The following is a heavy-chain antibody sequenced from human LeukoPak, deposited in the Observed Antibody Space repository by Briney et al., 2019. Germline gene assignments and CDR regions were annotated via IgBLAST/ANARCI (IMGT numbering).Heavy chain of an antibody. V-gene: IGHV4-59*01. CDR2: IYYSGST. CDR3: AGGYCSSTSCSNYNYYGMDV. D-gene: IGHD2-2*01. Sequence: SETLSLTCTVAGGSISSYYWSWIRQPPGKGLEWIGYIYYSGSTNYNPSLKSRVTISVDTSKNQFSLKLSSVTAADTAVYYCAGGYCSSTSCSNYNYYGMDVWGQGTTVTVSS. CDR1: GGSISSYY. J-gene: IGHJ6*02.